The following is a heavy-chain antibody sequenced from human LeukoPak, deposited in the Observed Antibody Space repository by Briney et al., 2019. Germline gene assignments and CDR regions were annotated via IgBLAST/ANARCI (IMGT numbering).Heavy chain of an antibody. D-gene: IGHD5-24*01. Sequence: SQTLSLTCTVSGGSISSGSYYWSWLRQPAGKGLEWIGRIYTSGSTNYNPSLKSRVTISVDTSKNQFSLKLSSVTTADTAVYYCARERPSEMFFDYWGQGTLVTVSS. CDR3: ARERPSEMFFDY. CDR1: GGSISSGSYY. CDR2: IYTSGST. V-gene: IGHV4-61*02. J-gene: IGHJ4*02.